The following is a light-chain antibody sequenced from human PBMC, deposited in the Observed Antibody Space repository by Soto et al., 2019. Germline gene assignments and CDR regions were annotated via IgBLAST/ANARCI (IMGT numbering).Light chain of an antibody. CDR3: QQYNNWPYT. Sequence: EIVMTQSPATLSVSPGERATLSCRASQSVSSNLAWYQQKAGQAPRLLIYGASTRATGIPVRFSGSGSGTEFTLTISSLQSADFTVYYCQQYNNWPYTFGQGTKVEIK. V-gene: IGKV3-15*01. CDR2: GAS. J-gene: IGKJ2*01. CDR1: QSVSSN.